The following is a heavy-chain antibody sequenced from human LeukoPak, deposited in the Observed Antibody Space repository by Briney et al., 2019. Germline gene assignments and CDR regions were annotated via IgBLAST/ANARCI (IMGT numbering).Heavy chain of an antibody. CDR2: IYFTGST. CDR3: ARAKMQWLVGATIRGDNPPYYFDY. Sequence: SETLSLTCTVSGGSISSYYWGWIRQPPGKGLEWIGNIYFTGSTYYNPSLKSRVTISVDTSKKKFSLKLSSVAAADTAMYYCARAKMQWLVGATIRGDNPPYYFDYWGQGILVTVSS. D-gene: IGHD6-19*01. CDR1: GGSISSYY. V-gene: IGHV4-39*07. J-gene: IGHJ4*02.